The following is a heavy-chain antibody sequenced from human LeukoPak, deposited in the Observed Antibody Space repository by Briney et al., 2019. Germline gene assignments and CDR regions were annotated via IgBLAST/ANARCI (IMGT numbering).Heavy chain of an antibody. CDR3: ARAKRSSIAAVGCGMDV. CDR2: ISSSSSTI. D-gene: IGHD6-13*01. CDR1: GFTFSSYS. J-gene: IGHJ6*02. V-gene: IGHV3-48*02. Sequence: PGGSLRLSCAASGFTFSSYSMNWVRQAPGKGLEWVSYISSSSSTIYYADSVKGRFTISRDNAKSSLYLQMNSLGDEDTAVYYCARAKRSSIAAVGCGMDVWGQGTTVTVSS.